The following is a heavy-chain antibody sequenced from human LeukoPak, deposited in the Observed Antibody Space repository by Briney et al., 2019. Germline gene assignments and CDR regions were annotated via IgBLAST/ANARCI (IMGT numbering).Heavy chain of an antibody. CDR1: GGSISSSSFY. Sequence: KPSETLSLTCSVSGGSISSSSFYWGWIRQPPGKGLEWIGSISYSGTTYYNPSLKSRVTISVDTSKNQFSLKLSSVTAADTAVYYCAREMWAAAGTTYDWFDPWGQGTLVTVSS. V-gene: IGHV4-39*07. J-gene: IGHJ5*02. CDR3: AREMWAAAGTTYDWFDP. D-gene: IGHD6-13*01. CDR2: ISYSGTT.